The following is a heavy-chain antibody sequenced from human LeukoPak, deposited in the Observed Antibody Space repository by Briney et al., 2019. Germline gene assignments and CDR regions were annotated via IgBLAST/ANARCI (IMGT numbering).Heavy chain of an antibody. CDR2: IRWDGDST. J-gene: IGHJ4*02. CDR1: GFTFDDFG. V-gene: IGHV3-20*01. Sequence: GRSLRLSCASSGFTFDDFGITWVRKPPQHGLESVSAIRWDGDSTTYAAFVEGRFTISRDNAKNSLYLQMNSLRAEDTARYHCARGTNKWYSPLDYWGQGTLVTVSS. CDR3: ARGTNKWYSPLDY. D-gene: IGHD2/OR15-2a*01.